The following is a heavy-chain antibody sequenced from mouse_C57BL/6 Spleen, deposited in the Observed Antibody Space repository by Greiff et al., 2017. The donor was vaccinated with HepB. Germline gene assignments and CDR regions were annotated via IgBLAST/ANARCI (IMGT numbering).Heavy chain of an antibody. CDR3: TTLAAQATVYYVDY. V-gene: IGHV14-1*01. J-gene: IGHJ2*01. Sequence: EVQLQQSGAELVRPGASVKLSCKASGFNIKDYYMHWVKQRPEQGLEWIGRIDPEDGDTEYAPKFQGKATMTADTSSTTAYLQLSSLTSEDTAVYYCTTLAAQATVYYVDYWGQGTTLTVSS. CDR2: IDPEDGDT. D-gene: IGHD3-2*02. CDR1: GFNIKDYY.